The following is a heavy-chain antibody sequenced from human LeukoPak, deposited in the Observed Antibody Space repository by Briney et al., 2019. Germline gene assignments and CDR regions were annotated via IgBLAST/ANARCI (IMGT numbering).Heavy chain of an antibody. CDR2: IKSKADGGTT. D-gene: IGHD6-6*01. CDR3: TTDRGITARPIFDS. V-gene: IGHV3-15*01. Sequence: GGSLRLSCAASGVTISNAYMSWARQAPGKGLEWVGRIKSKADGGTTDYTAPVKGRFTISRDDSKNTLYVQMNSLKTEDTAVYYCTTDRGITARPIFDSWGQGTRVTVSS. CDR1: GVTISNAY. J-gene: IGHJ4*02.